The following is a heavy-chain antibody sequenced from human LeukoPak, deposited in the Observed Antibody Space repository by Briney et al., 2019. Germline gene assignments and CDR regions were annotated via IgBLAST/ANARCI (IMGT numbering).Heavy chain of an antibody. CDR2: IYYSGST. V-gene: IGHV4-59*12. J-gene: IGHJ4*02. CDR1: GGSISSYY. Sequence: SETLSLTCTVSGGSISSYYWSWVRQPPGKGLEWIGYIYYSGSTNYNPSLKSRVTISVDTSKNQFSLKLSSVTAADTAVYYCARAEETENFDYWGQGTLVTVSS. CDR3: ARAEETENFDY.